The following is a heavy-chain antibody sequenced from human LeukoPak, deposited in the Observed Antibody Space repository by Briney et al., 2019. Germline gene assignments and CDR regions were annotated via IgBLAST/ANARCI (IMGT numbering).Heavy chain of an antibody. V-gene: IGHV1-46*01. CDR1: GYTFTSYY. CDR2: INPSGGTT. D-gene: IGHD1-1*01. Sequence: ASVKVSCKASGYTFTSYYLHWVRQAPGQGLEWMGIINPSGGTTTYAQKFQGRVTMTRDTSTSTVHMELSSLRYEDTAVYYCARDPRTTGTTPCYYYGMDVWGKGTTVTVSS. J-gene: IGHJ6*04. CDR3: ARDPRTTGTTPCYYYGMDV.